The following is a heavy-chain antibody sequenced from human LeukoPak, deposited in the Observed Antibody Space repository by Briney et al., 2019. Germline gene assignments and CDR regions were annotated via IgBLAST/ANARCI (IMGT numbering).Heavy chain of an antibody. Sequence: PGGSLRLSCAASGFIFRIYGMHWVRQVPGKGLEWLSIIYSGGSTYYADSVKGRLTISRDSSKNTLYLQMSSLRAEDTAVYYCARDLGLYWYFDLWGRGTLVTVSS. D-gene: IGHD7-27*01. J-gene: IGHJ2*01. CDR3: ARDLGLYWYFDL. CDR2: IYSGGST. CDR1: GFIFRIYG. V-gene: IGHV3-66*01.